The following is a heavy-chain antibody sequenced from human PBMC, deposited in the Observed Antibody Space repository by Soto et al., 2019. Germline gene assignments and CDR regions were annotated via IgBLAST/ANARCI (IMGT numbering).Heavy chain of an antibody. CDR3: ARVTHPDYYDSSGYSNAFDI. J-gene: IGHJ3*02. CDR1: GGSISSGGYY. Sequence: SETLSLTCTVSGGSISSGGYYWSWIRQHPGKGLEWIGYIYYSGSTYYNPSLKSRVTISVDTSKNQFSLKLSSVTAADTAVYYCARVTHPDYYDSSGYSNAFDIWGQGTMVTVSS. CDR2: IYYSGST. D-gene: IGHD3-22*01. V-gene: IGHV4-31*03.